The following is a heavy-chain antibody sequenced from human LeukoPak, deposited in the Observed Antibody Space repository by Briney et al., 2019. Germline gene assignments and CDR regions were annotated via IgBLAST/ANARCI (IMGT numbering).Heavy chain of an antibody. J-gene: IGHJ4*02. V-gene: IGHV3-21*04. CDR3: ARESRYDYVWGSYRYGDY. CDR2: ISSRSSYI. Sequence: PGGSLRLSCAASGFTFSSYTMSWVRQAPGKGLEWVSSISSRSSYIYSADSVKGRFTISRDNAKNSLYLQMNSLRAEDTAVYYCARESRYDYVWGSYRYGDYWGQGTLVTVSS. D-gene: IGHD3-16*02. CDR1: GFTFSSYT.